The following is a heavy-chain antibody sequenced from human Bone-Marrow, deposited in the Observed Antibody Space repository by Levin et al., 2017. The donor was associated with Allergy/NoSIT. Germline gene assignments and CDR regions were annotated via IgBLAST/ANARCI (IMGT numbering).Heavy chain of an antibody. V-gene: IGHV4-4*02. Sequence: SETLSLTCGVSDDSISSSNWWTWVRQPPGKGLEWIGEIYHSGSTNYNPSLKIRVTISVEKSKNQFSLKLSSVTAADTAVYYCARRNVLAPGEDWFDPWGQGILVTVSS. CDR2: IYHSGST. CDR1: DDSISSSNW. CDR3: ARRNVLAPGEDWFDP. D-gene: IGHD7-27*01. J-gene: IGHJ5*02.